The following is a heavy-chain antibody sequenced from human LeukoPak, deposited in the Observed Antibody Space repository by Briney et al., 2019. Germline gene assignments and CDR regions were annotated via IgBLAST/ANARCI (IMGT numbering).Heavy chain of an antibody. CDR2: IYTTGST. Sequence: SETLSLTCTVSGDTISSYFWSWIRQSAGKRLEWIGRIYTTGSTSYNPSLESRVTMSVDTSRNQFSVKLSSVTAADTAVYYCAREREYQIMDVWGQGITVTVSS. CDR3: AREREYQIMDV. J-gene: IGHJ6*02. CDR1: GDTISSYF. D-gene: IGHD2-2*01. V-gene: IGHV4-4*07.